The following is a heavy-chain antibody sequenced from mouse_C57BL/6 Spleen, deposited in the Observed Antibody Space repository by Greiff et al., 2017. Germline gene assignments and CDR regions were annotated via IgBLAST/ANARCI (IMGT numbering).Heavy chain of an antibody. CDR2: IWGGGST. J-gene: IGHJ4*01. CDR3: AKHEGLWNAMDY. V-gene: IGHV2-9*01. Sequence: QVQLKESGPGLVAPSQSLSITCTVSGFSLTSSGVDWVRQPPGKGLEWLGVIWGGGSTNYNSALMSRLSISKDNSKSQVFLKMNSLQTDDTAMDYCAKHEGLWNAMDYWGQGTSVTVSS. CDR1: GFSLTSSG. D-gene: IGHD1-1*02.